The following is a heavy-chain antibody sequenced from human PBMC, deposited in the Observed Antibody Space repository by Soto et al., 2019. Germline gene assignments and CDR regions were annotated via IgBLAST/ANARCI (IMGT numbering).Heavy chain of an antibody. CDR3: ASPYSSYMITFGGVIASFDY. J-gene: IGHJ4*02. CDR2: ISYDGSNK. Sequence: QVQLVESGGGVVQPGRSLRLSCAASGFTFSSYAMHWVRQAPGKGLEWVAVISYDGSNKYYADSVKGRFTISRDNSKNTLYLQMNSLRAEDTAVYYCASPYSSYMITFGGVIASFDYWGQGTLVTVSS. D-gene: IGHD3-16*02. CDR1: GFTFSSYA. V-gene: IGHV3-30-3*01.